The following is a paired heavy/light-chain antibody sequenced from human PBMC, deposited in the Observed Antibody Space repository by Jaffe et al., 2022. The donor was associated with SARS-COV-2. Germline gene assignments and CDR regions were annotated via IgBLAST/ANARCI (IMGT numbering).Heavy chain of an antibody. J-gene: IGHJ4*02. CDR3: AKGAGYGPGGYFDY. V-gene: IGHV3-23*01. Sequence: EVQLLESGGGLVQPGGSLRLSCRASGFTFSSYAMAWVRQSPGKGLEWVSALSPPGGNTYYADSVKGRFTISRDNSKSTLLLQVNSLRAEDTAVYYCAKGAGYGPGGYFDYWGQGTLVTVSS. D-gene: IGHD5-18*01. CDR2: LSPPGGNT. CDR1: GFTFSSYA.
Light chain of an antibody. CDR2: DAS. V-gene: IGKV3-11*01. CDR3: QQRNKWPPLT. CDR1: QSVSNY. J-gene: IGKJ4*01. Sequence: EIVLTQSPATLSLSPGERATLSCRASQSVSNYLAWYQQKPGQAPRLLIYDASSRATGVPARFSGSGSGTDFTLTISSLEPEDFAVYYCQQRNKWPPLTFGGGTKVEIK.